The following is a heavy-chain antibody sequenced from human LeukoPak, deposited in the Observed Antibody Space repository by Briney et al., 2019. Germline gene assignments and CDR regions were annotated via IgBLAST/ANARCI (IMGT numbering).Heavy chain of an antibody. Sequence: PGGSLRLSCAASGFTFSSYAVSWVRQAPGKGLEWVSAISGSGGSTYYADSVKGRFTISGDDSKNTLYLQMNSLRAEDTAVYYCAKARFSGYGQFDYWGQGTLVTVSS. J-gene: IGHJ4*02. D-gene: IGHD5-12*01. CDR3: AKARFSGYGQFDY. CDR1: GFTFSSYA. CDR2: ISGSGGST. V-gene: IGHV3-23*01.